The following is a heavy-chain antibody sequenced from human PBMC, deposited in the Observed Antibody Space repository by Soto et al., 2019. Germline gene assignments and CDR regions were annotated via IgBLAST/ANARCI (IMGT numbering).Heavy chain of an antibody. V-gene: IGHV3-74*01. D-gene: IGHD3-10*01. CDR2: ISPDGRTT. CDR1: GFSFSHYW. J-gene: IGHJ4*02. CDR3: ADSWLPTSY. Sequence: GGSLRLSCAAFGFSFSHYWMHWVRQAPGKGLVWVSRISPDGRTTTYADSVKGRFTISRDNAKSTLYLQMNSLAVEDGAVYYCADSWLPTSYWGPGTLVTVSS.